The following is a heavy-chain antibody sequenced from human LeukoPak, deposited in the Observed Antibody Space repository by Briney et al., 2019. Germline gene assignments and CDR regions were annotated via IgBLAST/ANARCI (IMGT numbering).Heavy chain of an antibody. CDR3: TSHTISLARRDGYTTFDY. Sequence: ASVKVSCKASGYTFTGYYMHWVRQAPGQGLEWMGRINPNSGGTNYAQKFQGRVTITADESTSTAYMELSSLRSEDTAVYYCTSHTISLARRDGYTTFDYWGQGTLVTISS. J-gene: IGHJ4*02. CDR2: INPNSGGT. CDR1: GYTFTGYY. D-gene: IGHD5-24*01. V-gene: IGHV1-2*06.